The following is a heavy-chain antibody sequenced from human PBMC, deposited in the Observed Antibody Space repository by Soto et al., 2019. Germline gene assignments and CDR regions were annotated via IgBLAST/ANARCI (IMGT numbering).Heavy chain of an antibody. CDR2: IKQDGSYT. CDR1: GFTFRNYW. D-gene: IGHD5-18*01. CDR3: AKFRVQLWLLYAFDI. J-gene: IGHJ3*02. Sequence: LRLSCVGSGFTFRNYWMGWVRQSAGNRLEWVANIKQDGSYTTYVDALKGRFTISRDNSKNTLYLQMNSLRAEDTAVYYCAKFRVQLWLLYAFDIWGQGTMVTVSS. V-gene: IGHV3-7*03.